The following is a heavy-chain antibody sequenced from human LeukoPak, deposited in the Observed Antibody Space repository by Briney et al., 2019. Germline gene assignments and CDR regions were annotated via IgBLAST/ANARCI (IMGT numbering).Heavy chain of an antibody. J-gene: IGHJ4*02. CDR1: GFSFSYSG. CDR2: VWFAESSQ. V-gene: IGHV3-30*02. D-gene: IGHD1-26*01. CDR3: AKGGRDTSKYYFDY. Sequence: SGGSLRLSCAASGFSFSYSGVHWVRQAPGKGLEWVAAVWFAESSQSYPDSVKGRFTISRDNSKNTVWLEMSSLRVEDTAVYYCAKGGRDTSKYYFDYRGQGTQVTVSS.